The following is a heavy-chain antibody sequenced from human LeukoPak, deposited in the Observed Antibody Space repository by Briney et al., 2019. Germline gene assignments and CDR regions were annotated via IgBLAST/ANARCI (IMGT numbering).Heavy chain of an antibody. V-gene: IGHV3-21*06. CDR1: GLTFSTYS. CDR2: ISGSSLYI. J-gene: IGHJ4*02. CDR3: ASDPPYHDGSGYYYDY. Sequence: GGSLRLSWAASGLTFSTYSMNWVRQAPGKGLEWVASISGSSLYIYYAGSVKGRFTVSRDNAKNLLYLGMNSLRAEDTAVYYCASDPPYHDGSGYYYDYWGQGTLVTVSS. D-gene: IGHD3-22*01.